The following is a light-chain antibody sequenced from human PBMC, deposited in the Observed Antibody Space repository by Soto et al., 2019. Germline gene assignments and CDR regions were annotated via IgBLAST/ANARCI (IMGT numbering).Light chain of an antibody. CDR2: GVS. V-gene: IGKV3-15*01. J-gene: IGKJ1*01. CDR1: QSVSSN. Sequence: EIVRTQSPATLSVSPGESATLPCRASQSVSSNLAWYQQKPGQAPRLLIYGVSTRATGIPDRFIGSGSGTDFTLTISRLEPEDFAVYYCQQRSNWGTFGQGTKVDIK. CDR3: QQRSNWGT.